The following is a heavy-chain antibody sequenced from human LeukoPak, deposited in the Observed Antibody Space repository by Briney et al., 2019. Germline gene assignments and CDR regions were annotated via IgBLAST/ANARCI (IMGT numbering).Heavy chain of an antibody. J-gene: IGHJ4*02. CDR1: GFTFSSFG. Sequence: PGGSLRLSCAASGFTFSSFGMHRVRQAPGKGLERVAVIWYDASNKYYADSVKGRFTISRDNSKNTLYLQMNSLRDDDTAVYYCVRGVGVSRFNYLDSWGQGTLVIVSS. CDR2: IWYDASNK. CDR3: VRGVGVSRFNYLDS. V-gene: IGHV3-33*01. D-gene: IGHD6-13*01.